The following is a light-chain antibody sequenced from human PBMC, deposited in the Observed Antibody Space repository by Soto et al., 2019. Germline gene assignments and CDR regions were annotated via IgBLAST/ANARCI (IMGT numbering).Light chain of an antibody. CDR2: AAS. Sequence: DIQLTQSPSFLSASVGDRDTITCRASQGISSYLAWYQQKPGKAPKLLIYAASTLQSGVPSRFSGSGSGTEFTLTISSLQPEDFATYYCQQLNSYPQITFGQGTRLEIK. V-gene: IGKV1-9*01. CDR1: QGISSY. J-gene: IGKJ5*01. CDR3: QQLNSYPQIT.